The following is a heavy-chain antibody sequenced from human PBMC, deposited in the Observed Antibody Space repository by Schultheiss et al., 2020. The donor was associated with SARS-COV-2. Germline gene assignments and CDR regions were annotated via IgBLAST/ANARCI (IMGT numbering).Heavy chain of an antibody. D-gene: IGHD3-10*01. J-gene: IGHJ6*02. V-gene: IGHV3-30*02. CDR1: GFTFSSYG. CDR3: ATTYGSGAKLIYYYYGMDV. CDR2: IWYDGSNK. Sequence: GESLKISCAASGFTFSSYGMHWVRQAPGKGLEWVAVIWYDGSNKYYADSVKGRFTISRDNSKNTLYLQMNSLRAEDTAVYYCATTYGSGAKLIYYYYGMDVWGQGTTVTVSS.